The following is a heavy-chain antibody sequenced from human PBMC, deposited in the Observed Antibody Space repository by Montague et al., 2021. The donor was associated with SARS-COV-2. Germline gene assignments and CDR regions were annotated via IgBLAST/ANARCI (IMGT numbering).Heavy chain of an antibody. CDR3: ARDHYHSSWFKY. Sequence: SETLSLTCTVSDDSSSSSIYYWGWIRQPPGKGLEWIGTISYSGSTYHNPPLHSRVAISVDTSKKRFSLRLTSVTAADTAVYFCARDHYHSSWFKYWGPGTRVTGSA. V-gene: IGHV4-39*07. J-gene: IGHJ4*02. D-gene: IGHD6-13*01. CDR1: DDSSSSSIYY. CDR2: ISYSGST.